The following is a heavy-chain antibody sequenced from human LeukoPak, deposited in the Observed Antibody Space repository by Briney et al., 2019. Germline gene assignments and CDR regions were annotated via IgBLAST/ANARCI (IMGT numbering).Heavy chain of an antibody. V-gene: IGHV3-30*03. CDR3: ASLRYGSGSYYNDY. Sequence: GRSLGLSCAASGFTFRNYGMVWVRQSPGKGLEWVAIISYDGSNKYHADSVKGRFTISRDNSKNTLYLQMNSLRTEDTAVYYCASLRYGSGSYYNDYWGQGTLVTVSS. D-gene: IGHD3-10*01. J-gene: IGHJ4*02. CDR2: ISYDGSNK. CDR1: GFTFRNYG.